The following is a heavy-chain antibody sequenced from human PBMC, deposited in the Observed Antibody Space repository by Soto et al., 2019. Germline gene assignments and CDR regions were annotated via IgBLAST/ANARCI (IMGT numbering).Heavy chain of an antibody. CDR1: GYTFTSYY. J-gene: IGHJ3*02. CDR3: AREGSSGYDNDAFDI. V-gene: IGHV1-46*03. Sequence: QVQLVQSGAEVKKPGASVKVSCKASGYTFTSYYMHWVRQAPGQGLEWMGIINPSGGSTSYAQKFQGRVTMTRDTSTSTVYMELSSLRSEDTAVYYCAREGSSGYDNDAFDIWGQGTMVTVSS. CDR2: INPSGGST. D-gene: IGHD5-12*01.